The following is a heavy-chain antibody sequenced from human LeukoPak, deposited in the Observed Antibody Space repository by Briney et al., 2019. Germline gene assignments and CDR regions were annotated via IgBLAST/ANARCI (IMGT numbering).Heavy chain of an antibody. V-gene: IGHV4-34*01. CDR3: ARGGSGSYWSWFDP. J-gene: IGHJ5*02. CDR2: INHSGST. CDR1: GGSFSGYY. D-gene: IGHD1-26*01. Sequence: SETLSLTCAVYGGSFSGYYWSWIRQPPGKGLEWIGEINHSGSTNYNPSLKSRVTISVDTSKDQFSLKLSSVTAADTAVYYCARGGSGSYWSWFDPWGQGTLVTVSS.